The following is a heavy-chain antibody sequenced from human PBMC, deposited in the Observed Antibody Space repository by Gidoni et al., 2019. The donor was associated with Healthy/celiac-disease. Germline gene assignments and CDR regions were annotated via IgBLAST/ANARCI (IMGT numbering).Heavy chain of an antibody. V-gene: IGHV3-30*18. D-gene: IGHD5-12*01. CDR1: GFTFSSYG. Sequence: QVQLVESGGGVVQPGRSLRLSCAASGFTFSSYGMHWVRQAPGKGLEWVAVISDDGSNKYYADSVKGRFTISRDNSKNTLYLQMNSLRAEDTAVYYCAKLTGHSGYDYSYYYYGMDVWGQGTTVTVSS. CDR3: AKLTGHSGYDYSYYYYGMDV. CDR2: ISDDGSNK. J-gene: IGHJ6*02.